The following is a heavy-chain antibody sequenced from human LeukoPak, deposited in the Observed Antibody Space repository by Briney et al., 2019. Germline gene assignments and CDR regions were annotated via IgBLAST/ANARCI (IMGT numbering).Heavy chain of an antibody. CDR2: ISSSGSYI. CDR1: GFTFSGYS. CDR3: ARDALVIVGTEYYFDY. J-gene: IGHJ4*02. D-gene: IGHD3-22*01. Sequence: PGGSLRLSCAASGFTFSGYSMNWVRQAPGKGLEWVSSISSSGSYIYYADSVKGRFTISRDNAKNSLYLQMNSLRAEDTAVYYCARDALVIVGTEYYFDYWGQGTLVTVSS. V-gene: IGHV3-21*01.